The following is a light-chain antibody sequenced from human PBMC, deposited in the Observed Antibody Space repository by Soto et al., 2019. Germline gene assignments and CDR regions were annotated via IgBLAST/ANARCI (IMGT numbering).Light chain of an antibody. CDR1: QSISSN. Sequence: EIVMTQSPATLSVSPGERATLSCRASQSISSNLAWDQQRPGQAPRLLIYAASTRATGIPVRFSGSGSGTEFTLTISSLQSEDFAVYYCQQHNNWQWTFGQGTRVEIK. CDR3: QQHNNWQWT. J-gene: IGKJ1*01. CDR2: AAS. V-gene: IGKV3-15*01.